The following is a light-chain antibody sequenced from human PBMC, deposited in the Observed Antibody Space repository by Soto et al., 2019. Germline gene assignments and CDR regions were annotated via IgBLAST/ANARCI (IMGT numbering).Light chain of an antibody. V-gene: IGKV3-20*01. J-gene: IGKJ1*01. Sequence: EIVLTQSPGTLSLSPGERATLSCRASQSVSNNYLAWYQQKPGQAPRLLIYGASNRATGIPDRFSGSGSGTDFTLTITRLESEDFAVYFCQHYGSSPGAFGQGTKVDIK. CDR2: GAS. CDR1: QSVSNNY. CDR3: QHYGSSPGA.